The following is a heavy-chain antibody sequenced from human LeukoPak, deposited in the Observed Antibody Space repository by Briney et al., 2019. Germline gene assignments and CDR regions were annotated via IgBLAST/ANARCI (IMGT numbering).Heavy chain of an antibody. CDR3: AKDSSSGWYYFDY. V-gene: IGHV3-23*01. D-gene: IGHD6-19*01. CDR1: GFTFSNYN. Sequence: SGGSLRLSCAASGFTFSNYNMNWVRQAPGKGLEWVSAISGSGDSTYYADSVKGRFTISRDNSKNTLYLQMNSLRAEDTAVYYCAKDSSSGWYYFDYWGQGTLVTVSS. CDR2: ISGSGDST. J-gene: IGHJ4*02.